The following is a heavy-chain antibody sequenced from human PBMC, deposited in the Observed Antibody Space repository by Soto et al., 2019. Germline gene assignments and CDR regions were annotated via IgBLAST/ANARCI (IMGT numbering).Heavy chain of an antibody. CDR2: ISWNSGSI. D-gene: IGHD3-10*01. CDR1: GFTYDDST. CDR3: AKALGFGEGGSRYYFDY. J-gene: IGHJ4*02. Sequence: EVQLVESGGGLVQPGRSLRLSCAASGFTYDDSTMHWVRQAPGKGLEWVSGISWNSGSIGYADSVKGRFTISRDNAKNSVYLQMNSLRAEDTALYYCAKALGFGEGGSRYYFDYWGQGTLVTVSS. V-gene: IGHV3-9*01.